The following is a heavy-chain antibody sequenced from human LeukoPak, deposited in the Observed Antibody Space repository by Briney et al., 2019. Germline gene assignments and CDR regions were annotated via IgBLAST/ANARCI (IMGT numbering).Heavy chain of an antibody. CDR3: ARPSSSRLPRNVDFDL. CDR1: GGSFSGYY. CDR2: IYYSGST. J-gene: IGHJ2*01. V-gene: IGHV4-34*01. D-gene: IGHD6-19*01. Sequence: PSETLSLTCAVYGGSFSGYYWSWIRQPPGKGLEWIGSIYYSGSTYYNPSLKSRVTISVDTSKNQFSLKLSSVTAADTAVYYCARPSSSRLPRNVDFDLWGRGTLVTVSS.